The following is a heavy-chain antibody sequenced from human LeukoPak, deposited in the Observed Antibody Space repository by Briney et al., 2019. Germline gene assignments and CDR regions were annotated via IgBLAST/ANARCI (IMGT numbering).Heavy chain of an antibody. Sequence: TASQTLSLTCAVPGGSISSGGYSWSWIRQPPGKGLEWIGYIYHSGSTYYNPSLKSRVTISVDRSKNQFSLKLSSVTAADTAVYYCARASDDWFDPWGQGTLVTVSS. CDR2: IYHSGST. D-gene: IGHD6-6*01. CDR3: ARASDDWFDP. CDR1: GGSISSGGYS. V-gene: IGHV4-30-2*01. J-gene: IGHJ5*02.